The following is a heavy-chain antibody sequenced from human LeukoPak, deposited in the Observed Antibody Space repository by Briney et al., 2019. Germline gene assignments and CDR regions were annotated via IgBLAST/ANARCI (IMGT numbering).Heavy chain of an antibody. D-gene: IGHD2-2*01. CDR3: ARDCSSTSCYASLGVAFDI. CDR2: ISSSGSTI. Sequence: GRSLRLSCAASGFTFSSYEMNWVRQAPGKGLEWVSYISSSGSTIYYADSVKGRFTISRDNAKNSLYLQMNSLRAEDTAVYYCARDCSSTSCYASLGVAFDIWGQGTMVTVSS. J-gene: IGHJ3*02. CDR1: GFTFSSYE. V-gene: IGHV3-48*03.